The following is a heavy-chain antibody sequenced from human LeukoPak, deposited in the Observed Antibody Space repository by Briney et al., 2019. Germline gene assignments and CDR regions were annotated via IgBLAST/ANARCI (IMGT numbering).Heavy chain of an antibody. CDR2: IYPGDSDI. V-gene: IGHV5-51*01. D-gene: IGHD2-2*01. J-gene: IGHJ3*02. CDR3: ARDGPVPATADAFDI. Sequence: GESLKISCKGSGYSFTSYWIGWVRQMPGKGLEWMGIIYPGDSDIRNSPSFQGQVTISADKSISTVYLQWSSLKASDTAIYYCARDGPVPATADAFDIWGQGTMVTVSS. CDR1: GYSFTSYW.